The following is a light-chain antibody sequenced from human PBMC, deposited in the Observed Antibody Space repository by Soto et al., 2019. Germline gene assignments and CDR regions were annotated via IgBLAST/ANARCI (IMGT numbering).Light chain of an antibody. V-gene: IGKV4-1*01. Sequence: DIVMTQSPDSLAVSLGERATINCKSSQSVLYNSNNKNYLAWYQQKPGQPPKLLFYWASARESGVPDRFSGRGSGTDFTLTISSLQAEDGAIYHCQQYYVIPVTFGGGTKVEIK. CDR2: WAS. J-gene: IGKJ4*01. CDR3: QQYYVIPVT. CDR1: QSVLYNSNNKNY.